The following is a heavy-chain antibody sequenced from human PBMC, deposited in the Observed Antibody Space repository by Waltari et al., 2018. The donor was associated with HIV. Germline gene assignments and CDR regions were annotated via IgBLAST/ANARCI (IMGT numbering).Heavy chain of an antibody. V-gene: IGHV3-30*18. CDR3: AKENEDYDYVWGSYRYFVY. Sequence: QVQLVESGGGVVQPGRSLRLSCAASGFTFSSYGMHWVRQAPGKGLEWVAVISYDGSNKYYADSVKGRFTISRDNSKNTLYLQMNSLRAEDTAVYYCAKENEDYDYVWGSYRYFVYWGQGTLVTVSS. CDR2: ISYDGSNK. CDR1: GFTFSSYG. J-gene: IGHJ4*02. D-gene: IGHD3-16*02.